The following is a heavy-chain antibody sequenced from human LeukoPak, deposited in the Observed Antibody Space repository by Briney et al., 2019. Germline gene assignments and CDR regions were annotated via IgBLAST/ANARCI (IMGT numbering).Heavy chain of an antibody. CDR3: ARFPNYDFWSGYYSVDY. Sequence: ASVKVSCKASGYTFTSYDINWVRQATGQELEWMGWMNPNSGNTGYAQKFQGRVTMTRNTSISTAYMELSSLRSEDTAVYYCARFPNYDFWSGYYSVDYWGQGTLVTVSS. CDR1: GYTFTSYD. J-gene: IGHJ4*02. V-gene: IGHV1-8*01. CDR2: MNPNSGNT. D-gene: IGHD3-3*01.